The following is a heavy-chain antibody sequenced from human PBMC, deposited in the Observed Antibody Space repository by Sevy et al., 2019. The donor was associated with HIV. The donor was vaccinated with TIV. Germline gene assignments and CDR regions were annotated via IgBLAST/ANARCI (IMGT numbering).Heavy chain of an antibody. Sequence: SETLSLTCTVSAGSISSYYWSWIRQPPGKGLEWIAYIHDSGNTNYNPSLKSRVTISIDTSKNQFSLKLSSVTAADTALYYCARAPPVRSGDDSLNWFDRWGQGTLVTVSS. D-gene: IGHD5-12*01. J-gene: IGHJ5*02. V-gene: IGHV4-59*01. CDR1: AGSISSYY. CDR2: IHDSGNT. CDR3: ARAPPVRSGDDSLNWFDR.